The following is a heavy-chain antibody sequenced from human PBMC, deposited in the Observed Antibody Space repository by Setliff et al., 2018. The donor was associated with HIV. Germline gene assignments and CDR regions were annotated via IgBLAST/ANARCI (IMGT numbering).Heavy chain of an antibody. J-gene: IGHJ3*02. V-gene: IGHV4-38-2*01. D-gene: IGHD5-12*01. Sequence: PSETLSLTCAVSGCSVSSGYYWGWIRQPPGKGLEWIASIYYSGSTYYAPSLKSRVTISVDTSKNQFSLKLTSVTAADTAVYFCARVVPREVAPGGFDIWGQGTMVTVSS. CDR3: ARVVPREVAPGGFDI. CDR2: IYYSGST. CDR1: GCSVSSGYY.